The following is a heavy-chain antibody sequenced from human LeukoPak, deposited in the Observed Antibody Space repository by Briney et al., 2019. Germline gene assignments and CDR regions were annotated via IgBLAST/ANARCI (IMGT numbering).Heavy chain of an antibody. CDR1: GFTCYDYG. D-gene: IGHD3-3*01. CDR2: INWNGGST. CDR3: ARLQAGDDFWSGYYLYYYYYMDV. V-gene: IGHV3-20*04. Sequence: GYLRLSCAASGFTCYDYGMSWVRQAPGNGLEWGSGINWNGGSTGYADSVKGRFTISRDNAKNSLYLQMNSLRAEDTALYYCARLQAGDDFWSGYYLYYYYYMDVWGKGTTVTVSS. J-gene: IGHJ6*03.